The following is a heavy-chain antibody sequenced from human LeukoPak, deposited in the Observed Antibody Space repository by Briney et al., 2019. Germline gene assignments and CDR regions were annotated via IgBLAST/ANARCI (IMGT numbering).Heavy chain of an antibody. Sequence: PSETLSLTCTVSGGSISSSSYYWGWIRQPPGKGLEWIGSIYYSGSTYYNPSLKSRVTISVDTSKNQFSLKLSSVTAADTAVYYCASRMYSGSYETDYWGQGTLVTVSS. V-gene: IGHV4-39*01. CDR2: IYYSGST. CDR1: GGSISSSSYY. D-gene: IGHD1-26*01. J-gene: IGHJ4*02. CDR3: ASRMYSGSYETDY.